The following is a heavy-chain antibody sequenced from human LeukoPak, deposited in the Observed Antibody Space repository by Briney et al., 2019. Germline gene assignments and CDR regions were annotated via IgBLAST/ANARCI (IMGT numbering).Heavy chain of an antibody. CDR2: IIPIFGTA. CDR1: GYTFTSYG. Sequence: ASVKVSCKASGYTFTSYGISWVRQAPGQGLEWMGGIIPIFGTANYAQKFQGRVTITTDESTSTAYMELSSLRSEDTAVYYCARDIRHGRSSENYFDYWGQGTLVTVSS. D-gene: IGHD6-6*01. J-gene: IGHJ4*02. V-gene: IGHV1-69*05. CDR3: ARDIRHGRSSENYFDY.